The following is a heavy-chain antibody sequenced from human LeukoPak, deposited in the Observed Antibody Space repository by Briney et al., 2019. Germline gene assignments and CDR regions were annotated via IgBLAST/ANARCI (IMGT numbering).Heavy chain of an antibody. CDR1: GGSISSGSYY. CDR3: GREVGATRAIDY. CDR2: IYYSGST. Sequence: SQTLSLTCTVSGGSISSGSYYWGWIRQPPGKGLEWIGSIYYSGSTYYNPSLKSRVTISVDTSKNQFSLQLRSVTAADTAVYYCGREVGATRAIDYWGQGTLVTVSS. V-gene: IGHV4-39*07. D-gene: IGHD1-26*01. J-gene: IGHJ4*02.